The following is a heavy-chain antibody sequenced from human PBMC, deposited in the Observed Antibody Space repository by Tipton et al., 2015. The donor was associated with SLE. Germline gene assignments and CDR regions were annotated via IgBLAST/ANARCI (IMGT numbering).Heavy chain of an antibody. CDR2: SHQSGTT. Sequence: GLVKPSETLSLTCAVYGGSFSGYYWSWIRQPPGKGLEWIGESHQSGTTNYHPSFKSRVTISVDMSKNQFSLRLSSVTAADTAVYYCARDGRGYCDNSGCSEYHWFDPWGQGTLVTVSS. V-gene: IGHV4-34*01. CDR1: GGSFSGYY. CDR3: ARDGRGYCDNSGCSEYHWFDP. J-gene: IGHJ5*02. D-gene: IGHD2-15*01.